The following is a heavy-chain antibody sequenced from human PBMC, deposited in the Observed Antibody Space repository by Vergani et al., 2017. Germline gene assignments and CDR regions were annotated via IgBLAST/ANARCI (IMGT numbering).Heavy chain of an antibody. CDR2: IRSKAYGGTT. V-gene: IGHV3-49*03. CDR3: AKGASNSQSIATSDY. D-gene: IGHD6-6*01. J-gene: IGHJ4*02. Sequence: EVQLVESGGGLVQPGRSLRLSCTASGFTFGDYAMSWFRQAPGKGLEWVGFIRSKAYGGTTEYAASVKGRFTISRDDSKNTLYLQMNSLRAEDTAVYYCAKGASNSQSIATSDYWGQGTLVTVSS. CDR1: GFTFGDYA.